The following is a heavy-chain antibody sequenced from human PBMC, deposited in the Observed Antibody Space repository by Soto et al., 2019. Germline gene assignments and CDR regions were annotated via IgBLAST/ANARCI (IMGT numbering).Heavy chain of an antibody. CDR3: ARETRYYYGSGSYYASAYYGMDV. D-gene: IGHD3-10*01. Sequence: GGSLRLSCAASGFTFSSYWMHWVRQAPGKGLVWVSRINSDGSSTSYADSVKGRFTISRDNAKNTLYLQMNSLRAEDTAVYYCARETRYYYGSGSYYASAYYGMDVWGQGTTVTAP. CDR2: INSDGSST. CDR1: GFTFSSYW. J-gene: IGHJ6*02. V-gene: IGHV3-74*01.